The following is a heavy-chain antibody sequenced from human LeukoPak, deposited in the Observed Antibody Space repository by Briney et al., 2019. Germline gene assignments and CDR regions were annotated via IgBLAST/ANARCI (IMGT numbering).Heavy chain of an antibody. Sequence: SETLSLTCTASGGSINSYYWSWIRLPPGQGLEWIGSIYYSGSTNYNPSLKSRVTISVDTSKNQFSLKLSSVTAADTAIYYCARDEGSRGYSGYDLWGQGTLVTVSS. CDR1: GGSINSYY. CDR3: ARDEGSRGYSGYDL. V-gene: IGHV4-59*01. CDR2: IYYSGST. J-gene: IGHJ4*02. D-gene: IGHD5-12*01.